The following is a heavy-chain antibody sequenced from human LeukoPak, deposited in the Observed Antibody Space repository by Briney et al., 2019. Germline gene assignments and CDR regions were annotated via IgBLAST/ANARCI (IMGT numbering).Heavy chain of an antibody. CDR3: ARTPHNYYYGMDV. CDR1: GYTFTGYY. J-gene: IGHJ6*02. CDR2: MNPNSGNT. V-gene: IGHV1-8*02. Sequence: ASVKVSCKASGYTFTGYYMHWVRQAPGQGLEWMGWMNPNSGNTGYAQKFQGRVTMTRNTSISTAYMELSSLRSEDTAVYYCARTPHNYYYGMDVWGQGTTVTVSS.